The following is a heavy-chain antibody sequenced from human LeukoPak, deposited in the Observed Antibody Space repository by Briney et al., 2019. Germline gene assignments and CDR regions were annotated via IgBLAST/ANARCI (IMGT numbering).Heavy chain of an antibody. CDR3: ARGGYSYGYMVLRYFQH. D-gene: IGHD5-18*01. V-gene: IGHV4-39*01. J-gene: IGHJ1*01. CDR1: GGSISSSSYS. Sequence: SETLSLTCTVSGGSISSSSYSWTWIRQPPGKGLEWIGSIHYDGDTYYKPSLRSRVTISVDTSNQFSLRLSSVTAADTAVYYCARGGYSYGYMVLRYFQHWGQGTLVTVSS. CDR2: IHYDGDT.